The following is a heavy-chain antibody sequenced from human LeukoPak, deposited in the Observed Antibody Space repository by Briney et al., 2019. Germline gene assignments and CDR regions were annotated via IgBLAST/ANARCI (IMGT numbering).Heavy chain of an antibody. Sequence: GGSLRLSCAASGFTFSSYAMSWVRQAPGKGLEWVSSISSSSSYIYYADSVKGRFTISRDNAKNSLYLQMNSLRAEDTAVYYCARDRGGDPIFDYWGQGSLVTVPS. CDR3: ARDRGGDPIFDY. CDR2: ISSSSSYI. D-gene: IGHD2-21*02. J-gene: IGHJ4*02. CDR1: GFTFSSYA. V-gene: IGHV3-21*01.